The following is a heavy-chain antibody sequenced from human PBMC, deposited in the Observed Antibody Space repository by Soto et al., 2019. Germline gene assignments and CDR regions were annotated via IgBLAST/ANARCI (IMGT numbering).Heavy chain of an antibody. CDR3: ARDGLGGNRRVGYMDV. V-gene: IGHV3-33*01. Sequence: GGSLRLSCAASGFTFSSYGMHWVRQAPGKGLEWVAVIWYDGSNKYYADSVKGRFTISRDNSKNTLYLQMNSLRAEDTAVYYCARDGLGGNRRVGYMDVWGKGTTVTVSS. D-gene: IGHD2-15*01. CDR1: GFTFSSYG. CDR2: IWYDGSNK. J-gene: IGHJ6*03.